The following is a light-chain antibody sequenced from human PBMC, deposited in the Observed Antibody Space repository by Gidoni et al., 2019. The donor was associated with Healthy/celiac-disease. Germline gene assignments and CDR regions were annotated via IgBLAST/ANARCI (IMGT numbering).Light chain of an antibody. CDR1: QSLLHSNGYTY. J-gene: IGKJ4*01. CDR3: MQALQTPST. Sequence: DIVMTQSPLSLPVTPGEPASISCRSSQSLLHSNGYTYLDWYLQKPGQSPQLLIYLGSNRASGVPDRFSGSGSGTDFTLKISRVEAEDVGVYYCMQALQTPSTFGGGTKVEIK. CDR2: LGS. V-gene: IGKV2-28*01.